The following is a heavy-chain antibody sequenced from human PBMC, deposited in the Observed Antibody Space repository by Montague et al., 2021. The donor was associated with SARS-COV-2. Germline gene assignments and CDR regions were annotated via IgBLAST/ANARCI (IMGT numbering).Heavy chain of an antibody. CDR2: IYYSGST. J-gene: IGHJ4*02. CDR1: GGSISSSSYY. CDR3: ARVISRQNNIVVVGLYYCDY. D-gene: IGHD2-15*01. Sequence: SETLSLTCTVSGGSISSSSYYWGWVRQPPGKGLEWIGSIYYSGSTYYNPSLKSRVTISVDTSKNQFSLKLSSVTAADTDVYYCARVISRQNNIVVVGLYYCDYWGQGTRVTVSS. V-gene: IGHV4-39*07.